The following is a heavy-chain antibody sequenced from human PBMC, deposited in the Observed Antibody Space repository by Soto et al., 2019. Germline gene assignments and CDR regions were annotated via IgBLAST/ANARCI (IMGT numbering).Heavy chain of an antibody. CDR1: GFNFSNYG. Sequence: EVQVVESGGGLVKPGGSLRLSCAASGFNFSNYGMNWVRQAPGKGLEWVSSISSSRSYISYADSVKGRFTISRDNAKNSVYLQMNSLRAEDTAVYYCARSDCTSTSCYVVWFDPWCQGTLVTVSS. J-gene: IGHJ5*02. V-gene: IGHV3-21*01. CDR2: ISSSRSYI. D-gene: IGHD2-2*01. CDR3: ARSDCTSTSCYVVWFDP.